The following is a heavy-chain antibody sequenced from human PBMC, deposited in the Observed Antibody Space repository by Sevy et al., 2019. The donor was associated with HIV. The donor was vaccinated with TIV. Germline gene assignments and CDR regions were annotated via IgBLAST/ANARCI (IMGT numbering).Heavy chain of an antibody. J-gene: IGHJ5*02. CDR1: GYTLTELS. Sequence: ASVKVSCKVSGYTLTELSMHWVRQAPGKGLEWMGGFDPEDGETVYAQKFQGRVTVTEDTSADTAYMELSSLRSEDTAVYYCATNSRYFSGSTFYSAEGLFDAWGQGTLVTVSS. CDR2: FDPEDGET. CDR3: ATNSRYFSGSTFYSAEGLFDA. D-gene: IGHD2-15*01. V-gene: IGHV1-24*01.